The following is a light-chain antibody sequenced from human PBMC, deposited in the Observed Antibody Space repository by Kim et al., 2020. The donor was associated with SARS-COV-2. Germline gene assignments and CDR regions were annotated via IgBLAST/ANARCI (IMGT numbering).Light chain of an antibody. Sequence: VSPGQTASITCSGDKLGDKYACWYQQKPGQSPVVVIYQDSKRPSGIPERFAGSNSGNTATLTISGTQAMDEADYYCQAWDSSTVWVFGGGTKLTVL. J-gene: IGLJ3*02. CDR2: QDS. CDR3: QAWDSSTVWV. CDR1: KLGDKY. V-gene: IGLV3-1*01.